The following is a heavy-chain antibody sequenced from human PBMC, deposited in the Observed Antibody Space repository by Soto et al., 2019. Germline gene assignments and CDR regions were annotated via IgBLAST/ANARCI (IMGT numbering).Heavy chain of an antibody. CDR1: GFTFSIYW. V-gene: IGHV3-74*01. Sequence: EVQLVESGGGLVQPGGSLRLSCAASGFTFSIYWMHWVRLTPGKGLVWVSRINDGGSDSIYADSVQGRFTISRDNAKNTVYLQMHSLRAEDTAVYYCVRGGPDGDCDIWGQGTKVTVSS. D-gene: IGHD2-21*01. CDR2: INDGGSDS. J-gene: IGHJ3*02. CDR3: VRGGPDGDCDI.